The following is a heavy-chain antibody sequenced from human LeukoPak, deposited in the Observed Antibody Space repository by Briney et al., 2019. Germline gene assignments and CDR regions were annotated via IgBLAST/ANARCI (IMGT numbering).Heavy chain of an antibody. J-gene: IGHJ5*02. CDR2: ISYEGGTQ. D-gene: IGHD3-10*01. CDR3: AKEGTPQVSTWYDL. Sequence: GMSLRLSCAASGVTLSPYGMHWVRQAPDKGLAWVAVISYEGGTQHYADSVKVRFIISRDNPRTTLYLQMNILRTEVTAVYFCAKEGTPQVSTWYDLWGQGTQVIVSS. V-gene: IGHV3-30*18. CDR1: GVTLSPYG.